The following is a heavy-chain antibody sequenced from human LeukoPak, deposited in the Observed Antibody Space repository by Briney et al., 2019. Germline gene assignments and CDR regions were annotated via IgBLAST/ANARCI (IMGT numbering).Heavy chain of an antibody. CDR1: GYTFTGYY. CDR3: ARTYGSGSYYNSNWFDP. J-gene: IGHJ5*02. CDR2: INPNSGGT. Sequence: ASVKVSCKASGYTFTGYYMHWVRQAPGQGLEWMGWINPNSGGTNYAQKFQGRVTMTRDTSISTAYMELSRLGSDDTAVYYCARTYGSGSYYNSNWFDPWGQGTLVTVSS. V-gene: IGHV1-2*02. D-gene: IGHD3-10*01.